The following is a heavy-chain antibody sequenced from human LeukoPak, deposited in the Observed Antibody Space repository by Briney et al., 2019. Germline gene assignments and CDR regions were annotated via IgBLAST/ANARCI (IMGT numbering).Heavy chain of an antibody. J-gene: IGHJ6*03. CDR2: ISPYPYSGYT. Sequence: ASVKVSCKASGDTTNTYGIAWVRQAPGQGLEWIGWISPYPYSGYTKYGDAFQGRVIMTTGTSTTTSYMELRSLRSDDTAVYFCANVAKGRYFFYYMDAWGTGTTVTVS. CDR1: GDTTNTYG. V-gene: IGHV1-18*04. CDR3: ANVAKGRYFFYYMDA.